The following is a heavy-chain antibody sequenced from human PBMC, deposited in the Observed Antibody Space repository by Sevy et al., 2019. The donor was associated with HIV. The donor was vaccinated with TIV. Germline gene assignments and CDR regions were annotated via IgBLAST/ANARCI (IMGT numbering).Heavy chain of an antibody. CDR1: GFTFSDFQ. Sequence: GGSLRLSCVASGFTFSDFQMSWVRQAPGRGLEWISYIGSSGSPIFYADSVKGRFTISRDNAKNSLYLQMNSLRAEDTALYYCARDGRGISAFDIWGQGTMVTVSS. CDR3: ARDGRGISAFDI. D-gene: IGHD3-3*02. CDR2: IGSSGSPI. V-gene: IGHV3-48*03. J-gene: IGHJ3*02.